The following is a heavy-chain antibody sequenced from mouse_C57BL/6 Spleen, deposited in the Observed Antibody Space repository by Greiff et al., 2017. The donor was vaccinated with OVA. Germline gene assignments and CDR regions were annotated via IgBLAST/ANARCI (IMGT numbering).Heavy chain of an antibody. Sequence: QVQLQQSGAELVRPGTSVKVSCKASGYAFTNYLIEWVKQRPGQGLEWIGVINPGSGGTNYNEKFKGKATLTADKSSSTAYMQLSSLTSEDSAVYFCARSWGNPGGWFAYWGQGTLVTVSA. V-gene: IGHV1-54*01. J-gene: IGHJ3*01. CDR1: GYAFTNYL. CDR3: ARSWGNPGGWFAY. CDR2: INPGSGGT. D-gene: IGHD2-1*01.